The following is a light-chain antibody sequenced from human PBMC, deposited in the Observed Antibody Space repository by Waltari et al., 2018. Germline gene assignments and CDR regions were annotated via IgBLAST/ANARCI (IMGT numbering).Light chain of an antibody. V-gene: IGKV3-15*01. J-gene: IGKJ1*01. Sequence: EIVLTQSPPTLSVSPGERATLSCRASQSVSNNLAWYQQKPGQAPRLLIYGASTRATGIPARFSGSGSETDFTLTISSLQSEDFAVYYCQHYNNWPPWTFGQGTKVEIK. CDR3: QHYNNWPPWT. CDR1: QSVSNN. CDR2: GAS.